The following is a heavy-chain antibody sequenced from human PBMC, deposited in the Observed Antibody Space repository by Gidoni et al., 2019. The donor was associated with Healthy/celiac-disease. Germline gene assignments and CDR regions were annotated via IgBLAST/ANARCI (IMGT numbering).Heavy chain of an antibody. D-gene: IGHD4-17*01. Sequence: EVQLVETGGGLIQPGGSLRLSCAASGFTVSSNYMSWVRQAPGKGLEWVSVIYSGGSTYDADSVKGRFTISRDNSKNTRYLQMNSLRAEDTAVYYCARVTTEGFYFDYWGQGTLVTVSS. CDR1: GFTVSSNY. CDR2: IYSGGST. J-gene: IGHJ4*02. V-gene: IGHV3-53*02. CDR3: ARVTTEGFYFDY.